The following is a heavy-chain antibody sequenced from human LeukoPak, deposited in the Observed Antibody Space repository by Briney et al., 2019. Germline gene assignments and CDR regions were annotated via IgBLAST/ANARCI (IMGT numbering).Heavy chain of an antibody. Sequence: GGSLRLSCVASGFTFSTYAISWVRQAPGMGLEWVSALAEGGGFTKYADSVRGRFTISRDNSKNTVYLQVSSLTAEDTAVYYCAKESHPHRGYYFDYWGQGTLVTVSS. CDR2: LAEGGGFT. CDR1: GFTFSTYA. J-gene: IGHJ4*02. V-gene: IGHV3-23*01. CDR3: AKESHPHRGYYFDY. D-gene: IGHD3-22*01.